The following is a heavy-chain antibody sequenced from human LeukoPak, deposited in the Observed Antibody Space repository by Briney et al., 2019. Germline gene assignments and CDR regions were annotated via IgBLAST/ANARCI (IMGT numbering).Heavy chain of an antibody. V-gene: IGHV1-18*01. CDR2: ISAYNGNT. J-gene: IGHJ4*02. CDR3: ARDRAKYYYDSSGHYWFDY. Sequence: ASVKVSCKASGYTFTSYGISWVRQAPGQGLEWMGWISAYNGNTNYAQKLQGRVTMTTDTSTSTAYMELRSLRSDDTAVYYCARDRAKYYYDSSGHYWFDYWGQGTLVTVSS. CDR1: GYTFTSYG. D-gene: IGHD3-22*01.